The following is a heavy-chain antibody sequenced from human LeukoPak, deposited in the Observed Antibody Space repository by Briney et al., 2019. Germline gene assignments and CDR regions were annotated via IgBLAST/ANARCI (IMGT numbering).Heavy chain of an antibody. CDR1: GFTFSSYA. CDR3: AKFDARIVVVTALGY. CDR2: ISGSGGST. J-gene: IGHJ4*02. V-gene: IGHV3-23*01. D-gene: IGHD2-21*02. Sequence: GGSLRLSCAASGFTFSSYAMSWVRQAPGKGLGWVSAISGSGGSTYYADSVKGRFTISRDNSKNTLYLQMNSLRAEDTAVYYCAKFDARIVVVTALGYWGQGTLVTVSS.